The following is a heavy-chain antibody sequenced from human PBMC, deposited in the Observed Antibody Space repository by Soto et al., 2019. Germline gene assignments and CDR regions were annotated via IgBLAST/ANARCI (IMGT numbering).Heavy chain of an antibody. CDR3: AKYQGFLEWIPQGGLDV. V-gene: IGHV3-23*01. D-gene: IGHD3-3*01. Sequence: EVQLLESGGGLAQPGGSLRLSCEVSGFTFRKYVMTWVRQAPGKGLEWVSSLSSTGGSTYYADSVKGRFNVSRDNSKNTLFLQMNSLRAEDTAIYYCAKYQGFLEWIPQGGLDVWGPGTTVAVSS. J-gene: IGHJ6*02. CDR2: LSSTGGST. CDR1: GFTFRKYV.